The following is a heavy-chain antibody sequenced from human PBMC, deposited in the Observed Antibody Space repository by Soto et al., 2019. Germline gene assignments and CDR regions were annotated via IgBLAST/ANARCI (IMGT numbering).Heavy chain of an antibody. D-gene: IGHD6-13*01. CDR1: GYSFTSHY. CDR2: ISPSGDNT. J-gene: IGHJ5*02. V-gene: IGHV1-46*03. CDR3: ARDESWQDLVWWFAP. Sequence: QAQLVQSGAEVKKPGASVKISCKAIGYSFTSHYMHWVRQAPGQGLEWMGTISPSGDNTGYAQKFQGRVTMTTHTSTSTVYMELTSLRSEDTAVYYCARDESWQDLVWWFAPWGQGTLVTVSS.